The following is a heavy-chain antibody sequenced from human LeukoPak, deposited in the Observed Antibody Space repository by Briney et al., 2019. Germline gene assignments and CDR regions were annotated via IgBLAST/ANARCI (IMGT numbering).Heavy chain of an antibody. Sequence: PGGSLRLSCAASGFSFNSYAMNWVRRAPGKGLEWVSGISDSGGTTDYADSVKGRFTISRDNSKNTAYLQMTSLRGEDTAVYYCVKGRGSYSYFFDYWGQGTLVTVSS. V-gene: IGHV3-23*01. J-gene: IGHJ4*02. CDR2: ISDSGGTT. CDR3: VKGRGSYSYFFDY. CDR1: GFSFNSYA. D-gene: IGHD1-26*01.